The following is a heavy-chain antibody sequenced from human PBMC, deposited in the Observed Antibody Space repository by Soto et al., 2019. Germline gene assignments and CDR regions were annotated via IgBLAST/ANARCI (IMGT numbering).Heavy chain of an antibody. CDR2: IYPGDSDT. V-gene: IGHV5-51*01. CDR1: GYSFTSYW. J-gene: IGHJ3*02. D-gene: IGHD5-18*01. CDR3: ARSDTAMADAFDI. Sequence: GESLKISCKGSGYSFTSYWIGWVRQMPGKGLEWMGIIYPGDSDTRYSPSFQGQVTISADKSISTAYLEWSSLKASDTAMYYCARSDTAMADAFDIWGQGTMVTVSS.